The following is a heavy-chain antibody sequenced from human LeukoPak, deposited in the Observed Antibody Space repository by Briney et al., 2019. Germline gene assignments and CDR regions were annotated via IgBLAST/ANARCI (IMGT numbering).Heavy chain of an antibody. D-gene: IGHD4-11*01. Sequence: RASVKVSCKVSGYTLTELSMHWVRQAPGKGLEWMGGFDPEDGETIYAQKFQGRVTMTEDTSTDTAYMELSGLRSEDTAVYYCAIGDYNPFGYYFDYWGQGTLVTVSS. CDR3: AIGDYNPFGYYFDY. J-gene: IGHJ4*02. V-gene: IGHV1-24*01. CDR2: FDPEDGET. CDR1: GYTLTELS.